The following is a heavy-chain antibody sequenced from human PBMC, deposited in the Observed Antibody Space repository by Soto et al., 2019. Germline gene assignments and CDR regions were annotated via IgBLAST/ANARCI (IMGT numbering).Heavy chain of an antibody. J-gene: IGHJ4*02. CDR1: GGSISNSNW. CDR2: IYHSGST. CDR3: ARVGHNYRYFDFDY. Sequence: SETLSLTCAVSGGSISNSNWWSWVRQPPGKGLEWIGNIYHSGSTNYNPSLKSRVTISIDKSNNQFSLKLSSVTAADTSVYYCARVGHNYRYFDFDYWGQGTLVTVSS. V-gene: IGHV4-4*02. D-gene: IGHD5-18*01.